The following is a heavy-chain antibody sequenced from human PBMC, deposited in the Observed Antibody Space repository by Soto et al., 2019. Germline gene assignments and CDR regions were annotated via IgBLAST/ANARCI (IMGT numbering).Heavy chain of an antibody. CDR3: ASLDYGGDTDFDY. J-gene: IGHJ4*02. CDR1: GFTFSGAA. Sequence: EVQLVESGGGLVQPGGSLKLSCAVSGFTFSGAAMHWVRQASGKGLEWVGRIRSKANSYATEYAASVKGRFIISRDDSKTMAYLQMNSLKPEDTAMYYCASLDYGGDTDFDYWGQGTLVTVSS. CDR2: IRSKANSYAT. D-gene: IGHD4-17*01. V-gene: IGHV3-73*02.